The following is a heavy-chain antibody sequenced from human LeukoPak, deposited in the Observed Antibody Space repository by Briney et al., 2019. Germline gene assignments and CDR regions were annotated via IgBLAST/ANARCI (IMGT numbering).Heavy chain of an antibody. CDR3: VKRGSSGLYYFDY. CDR2: IDSNGSST. D-gene: IGHD6-19*01. CDR1: GFTFSSYA. V-gene: IGHV3-64D*06. J-gene: IGHJ4*02. Sequence: GGSLRLSCSASGFTFSSYALHWVRLAPGKGLEYVSAIDSNGSSTYYADSVKGRFTISRDNSENALYLQMSSLRAEDTAVYYCVKRGSSGLYYFDYWGQGTRVSVSS.